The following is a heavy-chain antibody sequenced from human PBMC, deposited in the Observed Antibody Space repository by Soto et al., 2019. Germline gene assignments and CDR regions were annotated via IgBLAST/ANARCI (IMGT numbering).Heavy chain of an antibody. V-gene: IGHV1-18*01. CDR2: ISAYNGNT. J-gene: IGHJ6*02. Sequence: ASVKVSCKASGYTFTNFGISWVRLAPGQGLEWMGWISAYNGNTNYAQNFQGRVTMTTDTSTSTAYMELRSLRSDDTAVYYCARRSGYYYGMDVWGQGTTVTVSS. CDR1: GYTFTNFG. D-gene: IGHD3-10*01. CDR3: ARRSGYYYGMDV.